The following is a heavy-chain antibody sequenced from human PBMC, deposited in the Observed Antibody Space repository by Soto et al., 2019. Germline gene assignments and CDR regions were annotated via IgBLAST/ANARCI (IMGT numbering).Heavy chain of an antibody. J-gene: IGHJ3*02. Sequence: QVQLQESGPGLVKPSETLSLTCTVSGGSIRSHYWSWIRQPPGKGLEWIGYVYHSRTTNYNPSLKSRVTISVDTSKSQFSLKLASVTAADTAVYYCARDPDDYGRKSPTFDIWGQGTMVTVSS. CDR2: VYHSRTT. V-gene: IGHV4-59*11. CDR1: GGSIRSHY. CDR3: ARDPDDYGRKSPTFDI. D-gene: IGHD4-17*01.